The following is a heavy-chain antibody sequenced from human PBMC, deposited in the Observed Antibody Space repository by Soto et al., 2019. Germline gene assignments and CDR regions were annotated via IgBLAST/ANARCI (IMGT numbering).Heavy chain of an antibody. D-gene: IGHD6-19*01. CDR1: GFMFSAYA. V-gene: IGHV3-30-3*01. CDR2: MSYDGTNT. CDR3: ARDPSPYNSGWYGIDF. J-gene: IGHJ4*01. Sequence: GSLRLSCTASGFMFSAYAMLWVRQAPGKGLEWVAAMSYDGTNTYYADSLKGRFTISRDNSKNTLFLQMSSLTADDSAVYYCARDPSPYNSGWYGIDFWGLGTLVTVSS.